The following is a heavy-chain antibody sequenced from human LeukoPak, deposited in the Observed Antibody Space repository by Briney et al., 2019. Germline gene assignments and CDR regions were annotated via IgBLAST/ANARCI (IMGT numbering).Heavy chain of an antibody. CDR1: GFTFSNYA. CDR3: ARDSTYYYDSGSSGPHYFDN. J-gene: IGHJ4*02. CDR2: ISSGGTYE. D-gene: IGHD3-10*01. Sequence: GKSLRLSCAASGFTFSNYAMHWVRQAPGKGLEWVSLISSGGTYEYYADSVKGRFTISRDNSKNTLYLQLNSLRAEDTAVYYCARDSTYYYDSGSSGPHYFDNWGQGTQVTVSS. V-gene: IGHV3-30*01.